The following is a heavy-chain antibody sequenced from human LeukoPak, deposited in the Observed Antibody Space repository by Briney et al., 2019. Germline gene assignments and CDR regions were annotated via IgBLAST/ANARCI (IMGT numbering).Heavy chain of an antibody. V-gene: IGHV4-30-4*07. Sequence: SETLSLTCAVSGGSISSGGYSWSWIRQPPGKGLEWIGYISYSGNSYYNPSLKSRVTISVDTSKNQFSLKLSSVTAADTAVYYCARHASFRFFDYWGQGTLVTVSS. CDR1: GGSISSGGYS. D-gene: IGHD2-2*01. CDR2: ISYSGNS. CDR3: ARHASFRFFDY. J-gene: IGHJ4*02.